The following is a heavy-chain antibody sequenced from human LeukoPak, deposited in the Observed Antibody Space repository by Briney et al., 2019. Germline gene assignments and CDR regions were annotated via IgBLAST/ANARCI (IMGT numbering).Heavy chain of an antibody. CDR3: ARDLLGMGYSYATD. Sequence: GSSVKVSCKASGGTFSSYAISWVRQAPGQGLEWMGGIIPIFGTANYAQKFQGRVTITADESTSTAYMELSSLRSEDTAVYYCARDLLGMGYSYATDWGQGTLVTVSS. CDR1: GGTFSSYA. V-gene: IGHV1-69*01. CDR2: IIPIFGTA. J-gene: IGHJ4*02. D-gene: IGHD5-18*01.